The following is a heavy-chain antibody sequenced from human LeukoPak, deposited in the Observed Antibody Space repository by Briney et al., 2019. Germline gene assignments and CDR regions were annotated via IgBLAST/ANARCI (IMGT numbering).Heavy chain of an antibody. V-gene: IGHV3-15*01. Sequence: GRSLRLSCAASGFTFSNAWMSWVRQAPGKGLEWVGRIKSKTDGGTTDYAAPVKGRFTISRDDSKNTLYLQMNSLKTEDTAVYYCTTTPYSSSWFSPSWGQGTLVTVSS. CDR1: GFTFSNAW. CDR2: IKSKTDGGTT. CDR3: TTTPYSSSWFSPS. D-gene: IGHD6-13*01. J-gene: IGHJ4*02.